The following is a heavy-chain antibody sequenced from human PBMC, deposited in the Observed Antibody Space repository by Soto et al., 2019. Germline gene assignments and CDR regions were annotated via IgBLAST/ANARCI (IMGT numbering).Heavy chain of an antibody. CDR3: TTWDTTMSTYAFDI. J-gene: IGHJ3*02. Sequence: GGSLRLSCVASGFTFSHAWMSWVRQAPGKGLEWVGRIRSKTDGGTTDYAAPVRGRFTISRDDSKNMLFLQLTSLRTEDTAIYYCTTWDTTMSTYAFDIWGQGTMVTVS. V-gene: IGHV3-15*01. CDR2: IRSKTDGGTT. D-gene: IGHD5-18*01. CDR1: GFTFSHAW.